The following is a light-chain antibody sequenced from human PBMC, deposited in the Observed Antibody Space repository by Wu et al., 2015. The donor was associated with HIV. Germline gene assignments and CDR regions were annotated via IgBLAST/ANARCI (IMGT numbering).Light chain of an antibody. V-gene: IGKV3-15*01. J-gene: IGKJ2*01. Sequence: EIVMTQSPATLSVSPGDRATLSCRASQNINNNLAWYQQKPGQAPRLLIFAASTRAAGFPARFSGSGSGTESTLTISSVQSEDFAVYYCQHYNNWPPYTFGQGTKLEIK. CDR3: QHYNNWPPYT. CDR2: AAS. CDR1: QNINNN.